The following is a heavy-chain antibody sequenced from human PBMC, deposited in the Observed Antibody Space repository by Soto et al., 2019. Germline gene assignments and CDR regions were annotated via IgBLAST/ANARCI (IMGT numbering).Heavy chain of an antibody. J-gene: IGHJ3*01. CDR2: LYDVDGS. Sequence: DVQLVESGGGLIQPGESLRLSCVAFGFTISGKKYVAWVRQAPGKGLEWVSALYDVDGSFYADSVKGRFTTSSDSSKTTVYLQMNDLRPDDTAVYYCATWHEREHAYDVWCQGTTVTVSS. V-gene: IGHV3-53*01. D-gene: IGHD1-1*01. CDR3: ATWHEREHAYDV. CDR1: GFTISGKKY.